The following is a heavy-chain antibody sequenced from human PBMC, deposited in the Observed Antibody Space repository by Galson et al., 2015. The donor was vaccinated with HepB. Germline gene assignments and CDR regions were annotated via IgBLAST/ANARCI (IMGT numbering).Heavy chain of an antibody. J-gene: IGHJ6*02. CDR3: ARHQSPPMVRGAGYSYWYGTGV. CDR1: GYSFTSYW. Sequence: QSGAEVKKPGESLRISCQGSGYSFTSYWISWVRQMPGKGLEWMGRIDPSDSYTNYSPSFQGHVTISADKSISTAYLQWSSLKASDTAMYYCARHQSPPMVRGAGYSYWYGTGVWGQGTTPTVYS. V-gene: IGHV5-10-1*01. CDR2: IDPSDSYT. D-gene: IGHD3-10*01.